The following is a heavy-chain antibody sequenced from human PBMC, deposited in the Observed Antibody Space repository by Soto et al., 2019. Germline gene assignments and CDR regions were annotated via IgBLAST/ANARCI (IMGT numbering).Heavy chain of an antibody. D-gene: IGHD3-3*01. CDR1: GFTFSSYS. CDR2: ISSSSSYI. CDR3: ARAPDMSGYLSLVDY. Sequence: GGSLRLSCAASGFTFSSYSMNWVRQAPGKGLEWVSSISSSSSYIYYADSVKGRFTISRDNAKNSLYLQMNSLRAEDTAVYYCARAPDMSGYLSLVDYWGQGTLVTVSS. V-gene: IGHV3-21*01. J-gene: IGHJ4*02.